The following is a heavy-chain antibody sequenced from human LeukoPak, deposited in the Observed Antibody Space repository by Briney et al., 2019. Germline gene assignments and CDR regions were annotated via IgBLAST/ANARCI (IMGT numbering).Heavy chain of an antibody. Sequence: GSLRLSCAASGFTFSSYWMSWVRQAPGKGLEWVANIKQDGSEKYYVDSVKGRFTISRDNAENSLYLQMNSLRAEDTAVYYCARDHGYGQLDYWGQGTLVTVSS. CDR1: GFTFSSYW. CDR2: IKQDGSEK. J-gene: IGHJ4*02. CDR3: ARDHGYGQLDY. D-gene: IGHD4-17*01. V-gene: IGHV3-7*01.